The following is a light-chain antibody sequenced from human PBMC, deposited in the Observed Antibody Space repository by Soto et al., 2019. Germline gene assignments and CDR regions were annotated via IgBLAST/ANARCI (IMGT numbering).Light chain of an antibody. CDR1: SSDIGGYNF. CDR2: EIT. V-gene: IGLV2-8*01. J-gene: IGLJ1*01. CDR3: SSYAGSNNYV. Sequence: QSALTQPPSASGSPGQSVTISCTGTSSDIGGYNFVSWYQHHPDKAPILMIYEITKRPSGVPARFSGSKSDNTASLTVSGLQAEDEADYYCSSYAGSNNYVFGTGTKLTVL.